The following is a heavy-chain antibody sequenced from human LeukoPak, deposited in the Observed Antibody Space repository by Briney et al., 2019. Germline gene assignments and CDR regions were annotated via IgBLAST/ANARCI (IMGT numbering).Heavy chain of an antibody. V-gene: IGHV4-4*07. D-gene: IGHD3-22*01. J-gene: IGHJ4*02. Sequence: SETLSLTCTVSGGSISSYYWSWIRQPAEKGLEWIGRIYSSGSTNYNPSLKSRVTMSVDTSKNQFSLKLSSVTAADTAVYYCARDLTDYYELDYWGQGTLVTVSS. CDR3: ARDLTDYYELDY. CDR2: IYSSGST. CDR1: GGSISSYY.